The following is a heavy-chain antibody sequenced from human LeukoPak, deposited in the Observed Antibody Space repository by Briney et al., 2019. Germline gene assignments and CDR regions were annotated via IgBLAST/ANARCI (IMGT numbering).Heavy chain of an antibody. CDR1: GFTVSSTY. D-gene: IGHD4-17*01. CDR3: ARDRPSAVTDYYGMDV. J-gene: IGHJ6*02. Sequence: GRSLRLSCAASGFTVSSTYLSWVRQAPGKGLEWVSVIYSGGTTYYADSVKGRFTISRDNSKNTLYLQMNSLRAEDTAVYFCARDRPSAVTDYYGMDVWGQGTAVTVSS. CDR2: IYSGGTT. V-gene: IGHV3-53*01.